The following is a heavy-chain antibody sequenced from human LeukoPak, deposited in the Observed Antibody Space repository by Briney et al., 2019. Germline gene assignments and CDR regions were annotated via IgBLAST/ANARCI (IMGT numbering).Heavy chain of an antibody. CDR2: IIPIFGTA. CDR1: GGTFSSYA. D-gene: IGHD3-10*01. V-gene: IGHV1-69*01. J-gene: IGHJ4*02. CDR3: ARFSPLYGSEQFDY. Sequence: SVTVSCKASGGTFSSYAISWVRQAPGQGLEWMGGIIPIFGTANYAQKFQGRVTITADESTSTAYMELSSLRSEDTAVYYCARFSPLYGSEQFDYWGQGTLVTVSS.